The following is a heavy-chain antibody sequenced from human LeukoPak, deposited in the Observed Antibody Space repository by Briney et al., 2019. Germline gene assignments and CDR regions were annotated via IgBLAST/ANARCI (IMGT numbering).Heavy chain of an antibody. CDR3: AKGSIAARKRSFDY. V-gene: IGHV3-23*01. J-gene: IGHJ4*02. Sequence: PGGSLRLSCAASGFTFSSYSMSWVRQAPGKGLEWVSGISDSGGRTCYADSVKGRFTISRDNSKNTLYLQMNSLRAEDTAVYYCAKGSIAARKRSFDYWGQGTLVTVSS. CDR1: GFTFSSYS. D-gene: IGHD6-6*01. CDR2: ISDSGGRT.